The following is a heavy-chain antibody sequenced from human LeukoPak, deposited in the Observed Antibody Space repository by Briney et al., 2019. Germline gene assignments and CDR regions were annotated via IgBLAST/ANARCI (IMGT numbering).Heavy chain of an antibody. CDR2: ISGSGGSA. V-gene: IGHV3-23*01. D-gene: IGHD3-22*01. J-gene: IGHJ3*02. CDR3: AKGDYYDSSVYYQSAAFDI. CDR1: GFTFNSYA. Sequence: PGGSLRLSCAASGFTFNSYAMNWVRQAPGKGLEWVSGISGSGGSAHYADSVKGRFTISRDNSKNTLYLQMNSLRAEDTAIYYCAKGDYYDSSVYYQSAAFDIWGQGTMVTVSS.